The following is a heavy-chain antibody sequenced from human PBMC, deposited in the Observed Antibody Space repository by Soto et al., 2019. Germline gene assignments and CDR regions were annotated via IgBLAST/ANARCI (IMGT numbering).Heavy chain of an antibody. V-gene: IGHV3-30-3*01. CDR2: ISYDGSNK. J-gene: IGHJ4*02. Sequence: GGSLRLSCAASGFTFSSYAMHWVRQAPGKGLEWVAVISYDGSNKYYADSVKGRFTISRDNSKNTLYLQMNSLRAEDTAVYYCARAGMYSSGTLYYFDYWGQGTLVTVSS. CDR1: GFTFSSYA. CDR3: ARAGMYSSGTLYYFDY. D-gene: IGHD6-19*01.